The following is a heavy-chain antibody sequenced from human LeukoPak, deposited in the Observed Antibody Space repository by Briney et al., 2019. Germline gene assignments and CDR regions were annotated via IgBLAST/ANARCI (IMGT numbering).Heavy chain of an antibody. V-gene: IGHV4-34*01. Sequence: SETLSLTCAVYGGSFSGYYWSWIRQPPGKGLEWIGEINHSGSTNYNPSLKSRVTISVDTSKNQFSLKLSSVTAADTAVYYCARGLSDCSGGSCYPLLPDYWGQGTLVTVSS. J-gene: IGHJ4*02. D-gene: IGHD2-15*01. CDR2: INHSGST. CDR1: GGSFSGYY. CDR3: ARGLSDCSGGSCYPLLPDY.